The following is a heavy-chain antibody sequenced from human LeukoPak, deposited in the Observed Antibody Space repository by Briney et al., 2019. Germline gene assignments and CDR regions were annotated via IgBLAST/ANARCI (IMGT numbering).Heavy chain of an antibody. CDR1: GFTFSGFG. CDR3: AREDHSNYNY. J-gene: IGHJ4*02. D-gene: IGHD4-11*01. CDR2: ISYDGTDE. V-gene: IGHV3-30*03. Sequence: PGTSLRLSCSASGFTFSGFGMHWVRQAPGKGPEWVAVISYDGTDEYYADSVKGRFSISRVNSKNTMYLQMNSLRPEDTAVYYCAREDHSNYNYWGQGTLVTVSS.